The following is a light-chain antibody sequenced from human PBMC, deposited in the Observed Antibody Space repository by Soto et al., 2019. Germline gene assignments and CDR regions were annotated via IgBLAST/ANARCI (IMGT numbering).Light chain of an antibody. CDR2: GAS. J-gene: IGKJ1*01. Sequence: VLTQSPRTLYWSPGERATLSSVAKQSVSSDLAWYHQKPGQAPRLLIYGASFRATGIPDRFTGSGSGTDFTLTITRLEPEDFAVYYCQQFGGSSRTFGQGTKVDIK. V-gene: IGKV3-20*01. CDR1: QSVSSD. CDR3: QQFGGSSRT.